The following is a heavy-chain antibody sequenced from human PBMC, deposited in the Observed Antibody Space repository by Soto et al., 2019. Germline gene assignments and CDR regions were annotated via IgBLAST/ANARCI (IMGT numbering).Heavy chain of an antibody. D-gene: IGHD3-3*01. CDR2: LNPNNGNT. J-gene: IGHJ6*03. V-gene: IGHV1-8*01. Sequence: QAQLEQSGAEVKEPGASVKVSCKASENTFTNYDIIWVRQAPGQGLEWMGWLNPNNGNTGYAPKFRGRVTMTRDRCKRTAFMEMSSLRADDTAVYYCSRSEVGDYMDVWGKGTTVTVSS. CDR1: ENTFTNYD. CDR3: SRSEVGDYMDV.